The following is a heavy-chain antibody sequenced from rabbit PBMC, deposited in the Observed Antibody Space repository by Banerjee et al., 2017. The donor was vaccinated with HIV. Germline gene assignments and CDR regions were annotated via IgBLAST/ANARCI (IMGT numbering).Heavy chain of an antibody. CDR3: ARDLAGVIGWNFGL. D-gene: IGHD4-1*01. J-gene: IGHJ4*01. Sequence: QEQLVESGGGLVQPGGSLKLSCKASGFDFSSYGVSWVRQAPGKGLEWIGCINTSSGNAVYANWAKGRFTISKTSSTTVTLQMTSLTAADTATYFCARDLAGVIGWNFGLWGPGTLVTVS. CDR1: GFDFSSYG. V-gene: IGHV1S45*01. CDR2: INTSSGNA.